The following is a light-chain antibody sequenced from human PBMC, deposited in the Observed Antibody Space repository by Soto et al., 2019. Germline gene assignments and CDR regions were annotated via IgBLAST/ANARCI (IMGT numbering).Light chain of an antibody. CDR1: SSDVGNYKL. J-gene: IGLJ7*01. CDR3: CSYVRSNTV. Sequence: QSALTQPASVSGYPGQSITISCTGTSSDVGNYKLVSWYQQHPGKAPKLIIYEGTKRPSGISDRFSGSKSGNTASLTISGLQAEDEADYYCCSYVRSNTVFGGGTQLTVL. CDR2: EGT. V-gene: IGLV2-23*01.